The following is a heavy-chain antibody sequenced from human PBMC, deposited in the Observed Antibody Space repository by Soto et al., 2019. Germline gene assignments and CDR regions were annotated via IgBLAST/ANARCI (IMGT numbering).Heavy chain of an antibody. CDR3: AATHLAYFYCSSTSCYLNWFDP. CDR1: GGSISSSSYY. J-gene: IGHJ5*02. D-gene: IGHD2-2*01. V-gene: IGHV4-39*01. CDR2: IYYSGST. Sequence: PSETLSLTCTVSGGSISSSSYYWGWIRQPPGKGLEWIGSIYYSGSTYYNPSLKSRVTISVDTSKNQFSLKLSSVTAADTAVYYCAATHLAYFYCSSTSCYLNWFDPWGQGTLVTVSS.